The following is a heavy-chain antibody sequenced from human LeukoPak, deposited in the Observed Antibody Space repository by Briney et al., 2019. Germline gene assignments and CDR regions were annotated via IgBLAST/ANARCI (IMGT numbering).Heavy chain of an antibody. D-gene: IGHD2-2*01. V-gene: IGHV3-30*04. CDR2: ISYDGSNK. CDR1: GFTFSSYA. J-gene: IGHJ4*02. CDR3: ARDKNGDQLLVFYFDY. Sequence: PGGSLRLSCAASGFTFSSYAMHWVRQAPGKGLEWVAVISYDGSNKYYADSVKGRFTISRGNSKNTLYLQMNSLRAEDTAVYYCARDKNGDQLLVFYFDYWGQGTLVTVSS.